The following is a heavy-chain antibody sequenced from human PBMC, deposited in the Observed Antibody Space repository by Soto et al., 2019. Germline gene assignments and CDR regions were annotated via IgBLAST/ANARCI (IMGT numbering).Heavy chain of an antibody. CDR3: ARHEGNGNVWPLDY. Sequence: SETLSLTCTVSGDTIGTTHSYWAWIRQSPGKGLEWIGNIHYSGSTYYMPSLRSRVTLSVDTSKNQFSLRLTSVTAEDTAVYYCARHEGNGNVWPLDYWGQGILVTVSS. J-gene: IGHJ4*02. D-gene: IGHD2-8*01. CDR1: GDTIGTTHSY. V-gene: IGHV4-39*01. CDR2: IHYSGST.